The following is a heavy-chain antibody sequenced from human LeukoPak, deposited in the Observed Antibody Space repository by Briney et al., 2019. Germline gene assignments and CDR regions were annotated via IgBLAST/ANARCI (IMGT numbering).Heavy chain of an antibody. J-gene: IGHJ5*02. CDR3: ARGEEQWLFNWFDP. D-gene: IGHD6-19*01. CDR2: IRYDGSNK. V-gene: IGHV3-30*02. Sequence: GGSLRLSCAASGFTFSSYGMHWVRQAPGKGLEWVAFIRYDGSNKYYADSVKGRFTISRDNSKNTLYLQMNSLRVEDTAVYYCARGEEQWLFNWFDPWGQGTLVTVSS. CDR1: GFTFSSYG.